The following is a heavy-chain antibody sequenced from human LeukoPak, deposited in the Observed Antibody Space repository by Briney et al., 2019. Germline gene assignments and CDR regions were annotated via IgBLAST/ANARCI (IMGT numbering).Heavy chain of an antibody. D-gene: IGHD4-11*01. CDR3: AREDTVRNYFDY. CDR1: GGSISSYY. Sequence: SETLSLTCTVSGGSISSYYWSWIRRPAGKGLEWIGRIYTSGSTNYNPSLKSRVTMSVDTSKNQFSLKLSSVTAADTAVYYCAREDTVRNYFDYWGQGTLVTVSS. J-gene: IGHJ4*02. V-gene: IGHV4-4*07. CDR2: IYTSGST.